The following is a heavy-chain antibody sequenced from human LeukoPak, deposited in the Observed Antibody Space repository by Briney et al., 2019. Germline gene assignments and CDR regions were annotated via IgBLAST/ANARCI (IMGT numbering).Heavy chain of an antibody. V-gene: IGHV3-23*01. CDR1: GFSFSAYA. Sequence: GGSLRLSCAASGFSFSAYAMTWVRQAPGKGVEWVSAISGSGSSTFCADSVKGRFTISRDNSKNTLYLQMNSLRAEDTAIYYCAKTSGSGNYYYYYYGMDVWGQGTTVTVSS. CDR2: ISGSGSST. J-gene: IGHJ6*02. CDR3: AKTSGSGNYYYYYYGMDV. D-gene: IGHD3-10*01.